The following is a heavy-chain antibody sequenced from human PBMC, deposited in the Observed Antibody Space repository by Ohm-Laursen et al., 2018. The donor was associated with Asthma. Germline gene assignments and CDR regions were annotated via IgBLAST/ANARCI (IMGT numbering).Heavy chain of an antibody. V-gene: IGHV3-30*18. D-gene: IGHD4/OR15-4a*01. J-gene: IGHJ6*02. Sequence: SLRLSCAAFGFTFSSYAMHWVRQAPGKGLEWLAFASYDGGNKDYADSVKGRFTTSRDNSKSTMYLQMNSLRAEDTAVYYCAKVGLTYYNAMDVWGQGTTVTVSS. CDR3: AKVGLTYYNAMDV. CDR2: ASYDGGNK. CDR1: GFTFSSYA.